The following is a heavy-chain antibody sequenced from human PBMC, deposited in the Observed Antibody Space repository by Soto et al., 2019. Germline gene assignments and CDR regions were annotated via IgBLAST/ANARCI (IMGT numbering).Heavy chain of an antibody. CDR2: ISPYNGNT. Sequence: QVQLVQSGAEVKKPGASVKVSCKASGYTFTSYGISWVRQAPVQGLEWMGWISPYNGNTNYAQKLKGRGTRTTETSTSTAYRELRSLRSDDTAVYGCAKHGSWGATGYYGMDVWGQWTTVTASS. CDR1: GYTFTSYG. V-gene: IGHV1-18*01. J-gene: IGHJ6*02. CDR3: AKHGSWGATGYYGMDV. D-gene: IGHD1-26*01.